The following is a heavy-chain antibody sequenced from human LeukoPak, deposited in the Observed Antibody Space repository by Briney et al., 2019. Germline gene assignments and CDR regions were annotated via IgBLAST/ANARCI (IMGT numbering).Heavy chain of an antibody. CDR2: INHSGST. D-gene: IGHD5-24*01. CDR1: GGSFSGYY. V-gene: IGHV4-34*01. J-gene: IGHJ3*02. CDR3: ASWDGYNSRAFDI. Sequence: PETLSLTCAVYGGSFSGYYWSWIRQPPGKGLEWIGEINHSGSTNYNPSLKSRVTISVDTSKNQFSLKLSSVTAADTAVYYCASWDGYNSRAFDIWGQGTMVTVSS.